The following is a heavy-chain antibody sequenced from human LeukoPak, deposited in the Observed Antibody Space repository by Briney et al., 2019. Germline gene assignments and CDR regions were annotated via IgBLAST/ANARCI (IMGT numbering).Heavy chain of an antibody. V-gene: IGHV1-69*01. CDR1: GDTFGSYA. Sequence: SLKVSCTTSGDTFGSYAFMWVRQAPGQGLEWMGGVFPILGTRNYAEKFRGRVTLTAEESTVTAYMELSSLTSDDTAVYYCARPLVSDTLTGYYAAGLNWLDPWGQGTLVIVSS. CDR2: VFPILGTR. CDR3: ARPLVSDTLTGYYAAGLNWLDP. D-gene: IGHD3-9*01. J-gene: IGHJ5*02.